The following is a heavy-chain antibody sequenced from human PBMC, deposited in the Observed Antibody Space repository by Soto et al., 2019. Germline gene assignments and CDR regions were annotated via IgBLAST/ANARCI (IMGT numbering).Heavy chain of an antibody. J-gene: IGHJ4*02. Sequence: PGGSLRLSCAASGFTFSSYGMHWVRQAPGKGLEWVAVISYDGSNKYYADSVKGRFTISRDNSKNTLYLQMNSLRAEDTAVYYCANGGRDGYNYGYWGQGTLVTVSS. CDR3: ANGGRDGYNYGY. CDR1: GFTFSSYG. D-gene: IGHD5-12*01. V-gene: IGHV3-30*18. CDR2: ISYDGSNK.